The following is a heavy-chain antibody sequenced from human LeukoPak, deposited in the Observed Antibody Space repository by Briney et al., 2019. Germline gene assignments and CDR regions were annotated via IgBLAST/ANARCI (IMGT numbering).Heavy chain of an antibody. J-gene: IGHJ5*02. CDR1: GYTFTGYY. D-gene: IGHD3-10*01. V-gene: IGHV1-2*06. CDR2: INPNSGGT. CDR3: ARMLWFGESPGDPDP. Sequence: ASVKVSCKASGYTFTGYYMHWVRQAPGQGLEWMGRINPNSGGTNCAQKFQGRVTMTRDTSISTAYMELSRLRSDDTAVYYCARMLWFGESPGDPDPWGQGTLVTVSS.